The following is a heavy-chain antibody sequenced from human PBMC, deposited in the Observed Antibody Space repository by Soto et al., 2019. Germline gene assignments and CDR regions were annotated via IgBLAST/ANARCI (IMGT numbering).Heavy chain of an antibody. V-gene: IGHV1-2*02. D-gene: IGHD3-3*01. CDR1: GYTFTGYY. Sequence: ASVKVSCKASGYTFTGYYMHWVRQAPGQGLEWMGWINPNSGGTNYAQKFQGRVTMTRDTSISTAYMELSRLRSDDTAVYYCARDQGYDFWSGYYYYYYYGMDVWGQGTTVTVSS. CDR3: ARDQGYDFWSGYYYYYYYGMDV. CDR2: INPNSGGT. J-gene: IGHJ6*02.